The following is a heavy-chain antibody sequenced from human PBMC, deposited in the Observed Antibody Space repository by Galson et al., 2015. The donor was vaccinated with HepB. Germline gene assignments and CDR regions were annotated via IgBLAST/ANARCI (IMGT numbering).Heavy chain of an antibody. Sequence: QSGAEVKKPGESLRISCKGSGYSFTSYWISWVRQMHGKGLEWMGRIDPSDSYTNYSPSFQGHVTISADKSISTAYLQWSSLKASDTAMYYCARHSADSSGYPADPFDYWGQGTLVTVSS. CDR3: ARHSADSSGYPADPFDY. CDR1: GYSFTSYW. J-gene: IGHJ4*02. V-gene: IGHV5-10-1*01. D-gene: IGHD3-22*01. CDR2: IDPSDSYT.